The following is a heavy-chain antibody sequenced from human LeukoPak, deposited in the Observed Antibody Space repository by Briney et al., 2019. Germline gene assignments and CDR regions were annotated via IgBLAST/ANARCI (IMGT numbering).Heavy chain of an antibody. V-gene: IGHV4-38-2*02. D-gene: IGHD4-23*01. CDR1: GYSISSGYY. J-gene: IGHJ4*02. CDR2: IYHSGST. Sequence: SETLSLTCTVSGYSISSGYYWGWIRQPPGKGLEWIGSIYHSGSTYYNPPLKSRVTISVDTSKNQFSLKLSSVTAADTAVYYCARVYGGNDFDYWGQGTLVTVSS. CDR3: ARVYGGNDFDY.